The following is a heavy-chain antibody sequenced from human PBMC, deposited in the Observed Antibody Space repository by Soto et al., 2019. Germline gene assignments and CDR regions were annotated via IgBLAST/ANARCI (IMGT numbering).Heavy chain of an antibody. D-gene: IGHD1-1*01. Sequence: GASVKVCCKVSGYTLTELSMHWVRQAPGKGLEWMGGFDPEDGETIYAQKFQGRVTMTEDTSTDTAYMELSSLRSEDTAVYYCATAPSKLEPFDPWGQGTLVTVSS. CDR1: GYTLTELS. J-gene: IGHJ5*02. V-gene: IGHV1-24*01. CDR2: FDPEDGET. CDR3: ATAPSKLEPFDP.